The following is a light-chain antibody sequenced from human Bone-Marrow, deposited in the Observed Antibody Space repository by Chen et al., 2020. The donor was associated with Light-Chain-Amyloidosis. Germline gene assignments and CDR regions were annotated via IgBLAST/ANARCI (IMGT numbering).Light chain of an antibody. CDR3: QSFDSSLSGSAVV. Sequence: QSVLTQPPSVSGAPGQRVTISCTGISPNIGAGYDVRWYQQLPGTAPKRLIYGDRNRPSGVPDRVSGSKSGTSASLAITGLQADDEAHYYCQSFDSSLSGSAVVFGGGTKLTVL. CDR2: GDR. J-gene: IGLJ2*01. V-gene: IGLV1-40*01. CDR1: SPNIGAGYD.